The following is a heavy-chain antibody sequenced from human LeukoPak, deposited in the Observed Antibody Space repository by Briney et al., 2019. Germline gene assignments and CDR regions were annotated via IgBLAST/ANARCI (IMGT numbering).Heavy chain of an antibody. V-gene: IGHV1-46*01. CDR1: GNTFTSYY. CDR3: AREGEDIVVVPAAMYWFDP. CDR2: INPSGGST. J-gene: IGHJ5*02. D-gene: IGHD2-2*01. Sequence: ASVKVSCKASGNTFTSYYMHWVRQAPGQGLEWMGIINPSGGSTSYAQKFQGRVTMTRDTSTSTVYMELSSLRSEDTAVYYCAREGEDIVVVPAAMYWFDPWGQGTLVTVSS.